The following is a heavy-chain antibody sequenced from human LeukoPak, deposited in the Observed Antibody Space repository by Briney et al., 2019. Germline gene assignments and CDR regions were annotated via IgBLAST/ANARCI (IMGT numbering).Heavy chain of an antibody. CDR2: INHSGST. CDR3: ARVKLEYQLRSDWYYYMDV. D-gene: IGHD2-2*01. J-gene: IGHJ6*03. V-gene: IGHV4-34*01. CDR1: GGSFSGYY. Sequence: PSETLSLTCAVYGGSFSGYYWSWIRQPPGKGLEWIGEINHSGSTNYNPSLKSRVTISVDTSKNQFSLKLSSVTAADTAVYYRARVKLEYQLRSDWYYYMDVWGKGTTVTVSS.